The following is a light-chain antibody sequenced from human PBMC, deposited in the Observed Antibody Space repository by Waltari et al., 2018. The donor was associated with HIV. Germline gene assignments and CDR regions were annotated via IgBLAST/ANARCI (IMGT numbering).Light chain of an antibody. V-gene: IGKV1-5*03. CDR2: RAS. Sequence: DTQMTQSPSTLSAFIGDRVTITCRASQSVSNWLAWYQQKPGKAPKLLISRASALRRGVPLRFSGGGSGTEFTLAISSLQPDDFATYYCQQYNNRPWTFGPGTKLEIK. J-gene: IGKJ1*01. CDR1: QSVSNW. CDR3: QQYNNRPWT.